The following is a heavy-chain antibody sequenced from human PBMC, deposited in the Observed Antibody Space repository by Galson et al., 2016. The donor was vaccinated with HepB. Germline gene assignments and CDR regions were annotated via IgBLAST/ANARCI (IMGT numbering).Heavy chain of an antibody. CDR3: ASSVAAAGNWFDP. Sequence: SLRLSCAASGFTFDDYAMHWVRQAPGKGLEWVSGTSWNSGSIGYADSVKGRFTISRDNAKNTQYLQMNSLRAEDTAVYYCASSVAAAGNWFDPWGQGTLVTVSS. J-gene: IGHJ5*02. D-gene: IGHD6-13*01. V-gene: IGHV3-9*01. CDR1: GFTFDDYA. CDR2: TSWNSGSI.